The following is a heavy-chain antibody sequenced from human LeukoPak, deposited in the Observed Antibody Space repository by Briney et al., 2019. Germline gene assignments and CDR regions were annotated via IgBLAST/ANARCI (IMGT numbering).Heavy chain of an antibody. J-gene: IGHJ4*02. CDR1: GFTFSSYA. CDR2: IPYDGSNK. V-gene: IGHV3-30*04. Sequence: GGSLRLSCAASGFTFSSYAMHWVRQAPGKGLEWVAVIPYDGSNKYYADSVKGRFTISRDNSKNTLYLQMNSLRAEDTAVYYCARGSAGSSWLNLDYWGQGTLVTVSS. CDR3: ARGSAGSSWLNLDY. D-gene: IGHD6-13*01.